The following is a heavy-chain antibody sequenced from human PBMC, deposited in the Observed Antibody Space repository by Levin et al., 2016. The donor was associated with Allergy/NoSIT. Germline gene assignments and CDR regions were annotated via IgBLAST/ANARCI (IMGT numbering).Heavy chain of an antibody. V-gene: IGHV4-39*01. CDR2: IYYSGST. CDR1: GGSISSSSYY. CDR3: ARQENYYYYMDV. J-gene: IGHJ6*03. Sequence: SETLSLTCTVSGGSISSSSYYWGWIRQPPGKGLEWIGSIYYSGSTYYNPSLKSRVTISVDTSKNQFSLKLSSVTAADTAVYYCARQENYYYYMDVWGKGTTVTVSS.